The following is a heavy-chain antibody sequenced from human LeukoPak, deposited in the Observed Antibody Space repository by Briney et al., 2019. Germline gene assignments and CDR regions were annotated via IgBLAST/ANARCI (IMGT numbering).Heavy chain of an antibody. J-gene: IGHJ4*02. D-gene: IGHD3-22*01. Sequence: GASVKVSCKASGGTYSSYAISWVRQAPGQGLEWMGGIIPIFGTANYAQKFQGRVTITADESTSTAYMELSSLRSEDTAVYYCARDLDYYYDSSGPLGYWGQGTLVTVSS. CDR3: ARDLDYYYDSSGPLGY. V-gene: IGHV1-69*13. CDR1: GGTYSSYA. CDR2: IIPIFGTA.